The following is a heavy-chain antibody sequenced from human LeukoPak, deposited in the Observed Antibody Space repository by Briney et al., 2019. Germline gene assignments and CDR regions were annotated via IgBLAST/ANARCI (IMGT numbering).Heavy chain of an antibody. D-gene: IGHD1-26*01. Sequence: SETLSLTCTVSGGSISSYYWSWIRQPPGKGLEWIGYIYYSGSTNYNPSLKSRVTISVDTSKNQFSLKLSSVTAADTAVYYCARGGSYFLFNYWGQGTLVTVSS. CDR3: ARGGSYFLFNY. CDR1: GGSISSYY. CDR2: IYYSGST. V-gene: IGHV4-59*12. J-gene: IGHJ4*02.